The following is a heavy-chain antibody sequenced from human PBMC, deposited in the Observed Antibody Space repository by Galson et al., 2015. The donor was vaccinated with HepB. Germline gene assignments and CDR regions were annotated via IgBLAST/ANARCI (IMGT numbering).Heavy chain of an antibody. V-gene: IGHV3-15*01. CDR1: GFTFSNAW. CDR3: TTAREGSVAGPAEYFQH. D-gene: IGHD6-19*01. J-gene: IGHJ1*01. Sequence: SLRLSCAASGFTFSNAWMSWVRQAPGKGLEWVGRIKSKTDGGTTDYAAPVKGRFTISRDDSKNTLYLQMNSLKTEDTAVYYCTTAREGSVAGPAEYFQHWGQGTLVTVSS. CDR2: IKSKTDGGTT.